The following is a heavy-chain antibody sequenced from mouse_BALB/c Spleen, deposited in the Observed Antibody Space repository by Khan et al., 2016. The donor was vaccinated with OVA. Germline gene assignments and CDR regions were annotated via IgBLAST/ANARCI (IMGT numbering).Heavy chain of an antibody. V-gene: IGHV1S81*02. J-gene: IGHJ3*01. D-gene: IGHD2-2*01. Sequence: VQLQQSGAKLVKPGASVKLSCKASGYTFSSYYMYWVKQRPGQGLEWIGEINPNNGGTNFNQNFKSKATLTVDKSSSTAFMQLSSLTPEDSAVYYCTRSGYGSFAYWGQGTLVTVSA. CDR3: TRSGYGSFAY. CDR2: INPNNGGT. CDR1: GYTFSSYY.